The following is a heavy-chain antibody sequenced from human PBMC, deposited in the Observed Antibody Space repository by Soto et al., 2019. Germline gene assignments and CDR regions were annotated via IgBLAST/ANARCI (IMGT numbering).Heavy chain of an antibody. CDR2: IHYSEST. J-gene: IGHJ6*02. CDR1: GGSISSGGYY. CDR3: ARDYYDSRGYYHRASMDV. Sequence: QVQLQESGPGLVKPSQTLSLTCTVSGGSISSGGYYWNWIRQPPGKGLEWIGYIHYSESTYYNPSLKSRVIISLDTSKNQFSLKLNSVTAADTAVYYCARDYYDSRGYYHRASMDVWGQGTTVTVSS. V-gene: IGHV4-30-4*01. D-gene: IGHD3-22*01.